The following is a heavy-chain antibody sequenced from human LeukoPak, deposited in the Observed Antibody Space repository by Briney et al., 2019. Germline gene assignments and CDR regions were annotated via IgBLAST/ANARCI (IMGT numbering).Heavy chain of an antibody. V-gene: IGHV4-59*11. D-gene: IGHD2-2*01. CDR3: ARRYCSSTSCFRGAFDI. Sequence: SETLSLTCTVSDGSISSHYWSWIRQPPGKELEWIGYIYYSGSTNYNPSLKSRVTISVDTSKNQFSPKLSSVTAADTAVYYCARRYCSSTSCFRGAFDIWGQGTMVTVSS. J-gene: IGHJ3*02. CDR2: IYYSGST. CDR1: DGSISSHY.